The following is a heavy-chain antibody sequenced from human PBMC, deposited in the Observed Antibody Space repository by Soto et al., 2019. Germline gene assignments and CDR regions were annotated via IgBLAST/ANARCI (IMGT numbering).Heavy chain of an antibody. CDR1: EFPLSTSAVG. V-gene: IGHV2-5*02. Sequence: SGTTLPYPTQTITMTCTFYEFPLSTSAVGVVLIRQPPGKALQWLALIYWDDGKRYSPSLKTRLNITRDTSKNQVVLTLTNVDLVDTAADDCAHRLFYDLSAGYDLSYYCGQG. CDR3: AHRLFYDLSAGYDLSYY. D-gene: IGHD3-3*01. CDR2: IYWDDGK. J-gene: IGHJ4*02.